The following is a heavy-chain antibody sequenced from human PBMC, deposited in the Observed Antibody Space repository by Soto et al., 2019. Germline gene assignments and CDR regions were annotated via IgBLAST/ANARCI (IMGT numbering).Heavy chain of an antibody. CDR3: ARSVRLGDLSFRY. V-gene: IGHV4-31*11. D-gene: IGHD3-16*02. CDR2: IYYSGRT. J-gene: IGHJ4*02. CDR1: GGTIISGGY. Sequence: PSETLCLTCAFSGGTIISGGYWSWIRQHPGKGLEWIGYIYYSGRTYYNPSLNSRVTISVDTSKNQFSLRLTSVTVADTAVYYCARSVRLGDLSFRYWSQGTLVTVSS.